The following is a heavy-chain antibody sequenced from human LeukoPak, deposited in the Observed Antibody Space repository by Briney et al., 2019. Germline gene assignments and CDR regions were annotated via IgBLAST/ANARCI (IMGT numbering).Heavy chain of an antibody. V-gene: IGHV3-21*01. J-gene: IGHJ4*02. CDR1: GFTFSSYS. CDR3: ARGDVAYVWGSYRH. D-gene: IGHD3-16*02. CDR2: ISSSSSYI. Sequence: GGSLRLSCAASGFTFSSYSMNWVRQAPGKGLEWVSSISSSSSYIYYADSVKGRFTISRGNAKNSLYLQMNSLRAEDTAVYYCARGDVAYVWGSYRHWGQGTLVTVSS.